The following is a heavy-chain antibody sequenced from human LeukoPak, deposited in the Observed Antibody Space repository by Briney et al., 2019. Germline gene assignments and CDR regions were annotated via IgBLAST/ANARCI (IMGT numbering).Heavy chain of an antibody. V-gene: IGHV3-43*01. CDR1: GFTFDDYT. J-gene: IGHJ4*02. CDR3: ARRLDY. CDR2: ITWDGGTT. Sequence: GGSLRLSCAGSGFTFDDYTMDWVRQAPGKGLEWVSLITWDGGTTYYADSVKGRFTISRDNAKNTLYLQMNSLRAEDTAVYYCARRLDYWGQGTLVTVSS. D-gene: IGHD1-1*01.